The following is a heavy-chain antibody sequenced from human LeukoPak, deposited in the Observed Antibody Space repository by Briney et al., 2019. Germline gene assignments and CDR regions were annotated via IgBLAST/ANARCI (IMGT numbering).Heavy chain of an antibody. CDR2: IYYSGST. Sequence: PSETLSLTCTVSGGSISSSSYYWGWIRQPPGKGLEWIGSIYYSGSTYYNPSLKSRVTISVDTSKNQFSLKLSSVTAADTAVYYCARHKLDGRFLEWFDYWGQGTLVTVSS. J-gene: IGHJ4*02. D-gene: IGHD3-3*01. V-gene: IGHV4-39*07. CDR1: GGSISSSSYY. CDR3: ARHKLDGRFLEWFDY.